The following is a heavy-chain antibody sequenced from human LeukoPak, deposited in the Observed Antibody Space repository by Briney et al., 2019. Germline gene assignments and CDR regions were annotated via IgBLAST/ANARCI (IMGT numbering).Heavy chain of an antibody. V-gene: IGHV4-59*01. Sequence: SETLSLTCTVSGGSISSYYWSWIRQPPGKGLEWIGYIYYSGSTNYNPSLKSRVTISVDTSKNQFSLKLSSVTAADTAVYYCARAISYCGGDCYLRDAFDIWGQRTMVTVPS. CDR1: GGSISSYY. D-gene: IGHD2-21*02. CDR3: ARAISYCGGDCYLRDAFDI. J-gene: IGHJ3*02. CDR2: IYYSGST.